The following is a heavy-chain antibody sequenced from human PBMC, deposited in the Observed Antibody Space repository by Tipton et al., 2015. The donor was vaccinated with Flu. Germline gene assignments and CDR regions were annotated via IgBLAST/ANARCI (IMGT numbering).Heavy chain of an antibody. D-gene: IGHD3-10*01. CDR3: ARGLLWFGELYYGMDV. CDR2: IYHSGST. V-gene: IGHV4-38-2*02. Sequence: TLSLTCTVSGYSISSGFYWGWIRQPPGKGLEWIRNIYHSGSTNYNPSLKSRVTISVDTSKTQFSLRLSSVTAADTAVYYCARGLLWFGELYYGMDVWGQGTTVTVSS. CDR1: GYSISSGFY. J-gene: IGHJ6*02.